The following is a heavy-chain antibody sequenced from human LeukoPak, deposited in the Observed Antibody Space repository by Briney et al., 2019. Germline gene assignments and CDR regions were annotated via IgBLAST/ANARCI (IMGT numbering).Heavy chain of an antibody. CDR1: GYTFTSYD. CDR3: ARVGGTGYSSSWYINYYYYYMDV. Sequence: ASVKVSCKASGYTFTSYDINWVRQATGQGLEWMGWMNPNSGNTGYAQKFQGRVTMTRNTSISTAYMELSSLRSEDTAVYYCARVGGTGYSSSWYINYYYYYMDVWGKGTTVTISS. J-gene: IGHJ6*03. D-gene: IGHD6-13*01. CDR2: MNPNSGNT. V-gene: IGHV1-8*01.